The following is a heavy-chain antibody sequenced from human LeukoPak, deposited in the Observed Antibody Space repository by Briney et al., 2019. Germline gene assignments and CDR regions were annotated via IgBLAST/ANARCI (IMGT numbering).Heavy chain of an antibody. CDR1: GFTVSSNY. D-gene: IGHD3-10*01. CDR3: AKDRNYYGSGSFDP. J-gene: IGHJ5*02. V-gene: IGHV3-53*01. CDR2: IYSGGST. Sequence: PGGSLRLSCAASGFTVSSNYMSWVRQAPGKGLEWVSVIYSGGSTYYADSVKGRFTISRDNSKNTLYLQMNSLRAEDTAVYYCAKDRNYYGSGSFDPWGQGTLVTVSS.